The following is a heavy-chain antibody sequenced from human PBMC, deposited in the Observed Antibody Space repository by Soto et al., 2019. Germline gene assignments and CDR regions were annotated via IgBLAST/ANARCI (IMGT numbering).Heavy chain of an antibody. J-gene: IGHJ2*01. CDR3: ARDVGGAAADFDL. D-gene: IGHD3-16*01. CDR2: TRNKANSYTT. CDR1: GFTFSDHY. Sequence: EVQLVEAGGGLVQPGGSLRLSCAASGFTFSDHYMDWVRQAPGKGLEWVGRTRNKANSYTTEYAASVKVRFTISRDDSKNSLYLQMNSLKTEDTAVYYCARDVGGAAADFDLWGRGTLVTVSS. V-gene: IGHV3-72*01.